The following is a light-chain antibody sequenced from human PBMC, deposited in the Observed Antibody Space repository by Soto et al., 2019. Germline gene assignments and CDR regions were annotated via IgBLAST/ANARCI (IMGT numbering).Light chain of an antibody. CDR1: QSVSSSY. V-gene: IGKV3-20*01. Sequence: VLTHFPGTLTLPPGQRATLSCRASQSVSSSYLAWYQQQPGQAPRLLIYGASSRATGIPDRFSGSGSGTDFTPTISRLEPEDFAVYYGQQYGSSPSWTFGQGTKVDIK. CDR3: QQYGSSPSWT. CDR2: GAS. J-gene: IGKJ1*01.